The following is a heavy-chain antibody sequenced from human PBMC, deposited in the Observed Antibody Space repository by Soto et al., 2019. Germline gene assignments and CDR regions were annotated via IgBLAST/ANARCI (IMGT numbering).Heavy chain of an antibody. Sequence: PGGALRLSCAESGFTFSSYGMRWVRQAPGKGLEWVAVIWYDGSNKYYADSVKGRFTISRDNSKNTLYLQMNSLRSEDTAVYYCASGATEGLNNWFDPWGQGTLVTVS. D-gene: IGHD1-26*01. CDR2: IWYDGSNK. CDR1: GFTFSSYG. CDR3: ASGATEGLNNWFDP. J-gene: IGHJ5*02. V-gene: IGHV3-30*02.